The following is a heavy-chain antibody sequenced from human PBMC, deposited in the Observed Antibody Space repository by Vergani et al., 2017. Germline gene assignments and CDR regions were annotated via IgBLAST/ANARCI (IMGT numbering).Heavy chain of an antibody. V-gene: IGHV4-31*03. CDR1: GGSISSGGYY. D-gene: IGHD5-18*01. J-gene: IGHJ5*02. CDR3: AIDISPRGYSYENWFDP. Sequence: QVQLQESGPGLVKPSQTLSLTCTVSGGSISSGGYYWSWIRQHPGKGLEWIGYIYYSGSTYYNPSLKSRVTISVDTSKNQFSLQLSSVTAADTAVYYCAIDISPRGYSYENWFDPWGQGTLVTVSS. CDR2: IYYSGST.